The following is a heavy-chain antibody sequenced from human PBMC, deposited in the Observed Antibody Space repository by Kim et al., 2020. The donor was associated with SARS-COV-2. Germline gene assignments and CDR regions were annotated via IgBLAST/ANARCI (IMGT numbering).Heavy chain of an antibody. CDR1: GFTFGDYA. V-gene: IGHV3-49*03. J-gene: IGHJ4*02. D-gene: IGHD3-10*01. CDR2: IRSKAYGGTT. CDR3: TRDVGGYGSGTRSDY. Sequence: GGSLRLSCTASGFTFGDYAMSWFRQAPGKGLEWVGFIRSKAYGGTTEYAASVKGRFTISRDDSKSIAYLQMNSLKTEDTAVYYCTRDVGGYGSGTRSDYWGQGTLVTVSS.